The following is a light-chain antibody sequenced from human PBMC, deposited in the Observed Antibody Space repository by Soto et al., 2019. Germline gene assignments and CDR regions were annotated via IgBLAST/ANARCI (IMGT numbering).Light chain of an antibody. Sequence: QSVLTQPASVSGSPGQSITISCTGTSSDVGGYNYVSWYQQHPGKAPKLMIYEVSNRPSGVSNRFSGSKSGNTAFLTISGLQAEDEADYYCISYTSSSTLVFGGGTKVTVL. CDR3: ISYTSSSTLV. CDR2: EVS. J-gene: IGLJ3*02. V-gene: IGLV2-14*01. CDR1: SSDVGGYNY.